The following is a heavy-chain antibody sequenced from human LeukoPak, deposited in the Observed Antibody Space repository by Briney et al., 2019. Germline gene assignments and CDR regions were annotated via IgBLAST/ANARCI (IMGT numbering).Heavy chain of an antibody. Sequence: SETLSLTCTVSGGSISSDYWSWIRQPPGKGLEWIGYIYYSGSTNYSPSLKSRVTISVDASKNQFSLKLSSVTAADTAVYYCARLVRTYYYDSSGYYWDYWGQGTLVTVSS. J-gene: IGHJ4*02. CDR3: ARLVRTYYYDSSGYYWDY. V-gene: IGHV4-59*08. CDR2: IYYSGST. D-gene: IGHD3-22*01. CDR1: GGSISSDY.